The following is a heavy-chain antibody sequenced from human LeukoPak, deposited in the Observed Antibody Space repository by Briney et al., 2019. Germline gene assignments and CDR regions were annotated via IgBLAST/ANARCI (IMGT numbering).Heavy chain of an antibody. CDR3: ARGPTYYYGPYYYYYMDV. CDR2: IKQDGSEK. D-gene: IGHD3-10*01. V-gene: IGHV3-7*01. Sequence: PGGSLRLSCAASGFTFSSYWMSWVRQAPGKGLEWVANIKQDGSEKYYVDSVKGRFTISRDNAKNSLYLQMNSLRAEDTAVYYCARGPTYYYGPYYYYYMDVWGKGTTVTVSS. J-gene: IGHJ6*03. CDR1: GFTFSSYW.